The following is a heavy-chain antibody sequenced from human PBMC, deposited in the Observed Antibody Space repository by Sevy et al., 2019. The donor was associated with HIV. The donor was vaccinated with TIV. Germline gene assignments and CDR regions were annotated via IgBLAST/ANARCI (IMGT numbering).Heavy chain of an antibody. CDR3: VRDDRDGYSDY. Sequence: ASVKVSCKGSGYTFTVYYMHWVRQAPGQGLGWMGWINPDSGGPNYAPKFQGRVTLTRDTSLSTAYMELSRLKSDDTAVYYCVRDDRDGYSDYWGQGTLVTVSS. J-gene: IGHJ4*02. V-gene: IGHV1-2*02. CDR1: GYTFTVYY. CDR2: INPDSGGP.